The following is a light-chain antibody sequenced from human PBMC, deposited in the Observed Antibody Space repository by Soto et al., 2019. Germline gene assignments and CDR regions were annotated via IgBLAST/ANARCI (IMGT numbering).Light chain of an antibody. CDR1: QGISSA. CDR3: QQFDDSPFT. Sequence: IWMTQSPSLLSASTGDRVTISCRASQGISSALAWYQQTPGRAPRLLIYDASTLASGVPSRFSGSGSGTDFTLTVSSLQPEDFATYYCQQFDDSPFTFGPGTKVDIK. V-gene: IGKV1D-13*01. CDR2: DAS. J-gene: IGKJ3*01.